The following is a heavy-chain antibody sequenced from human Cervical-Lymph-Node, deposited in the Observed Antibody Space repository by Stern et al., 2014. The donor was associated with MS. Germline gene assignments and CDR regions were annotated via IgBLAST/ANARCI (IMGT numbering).Heavy chain of an antibody. D-gene: IGHD5-12*01. V-gene: IGHV4-31*03. CDR3: ARRRYSGYGDFDY. Sequence: QVQLQESGPGLVKPSQTLSLTCTVSGGSISSAGYYWSWIRQHPGKGLEWIGYIHHSGTAYYSPSLKSRVTISVDTSKNQLSLNLRSVTAADTAVYYCARRRYSGYGDFDYWGQGILVNVSS. CDR1: GGSISSAGYY. J-gene: IGHJ4*02. CDR2: IHHSGTA.